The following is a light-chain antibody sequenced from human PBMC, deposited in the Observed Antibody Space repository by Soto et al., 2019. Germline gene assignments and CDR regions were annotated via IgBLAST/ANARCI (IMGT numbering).Light chain of an antibody. J-gene: IGLJ2*01. V-gene: IGLV2-23*01. CDR1: SSDVGSYNL. Sequence: QSVLTQPASVSGSPGQSITISCTGTSSDVGSYNLVSWYQQHPGKAPKLMIYEGSKRPSGVSNRFSGSKSGNTASLTISGLQADDEADYYCCSYAGSSTSHVVFGGGTKLTVL. CDR2: EGS. CDR3: CSYAGSSTSHVV.